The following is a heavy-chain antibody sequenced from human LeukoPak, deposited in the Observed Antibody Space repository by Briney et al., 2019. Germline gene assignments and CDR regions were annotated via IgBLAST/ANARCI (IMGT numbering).Heavy chain of an antibody. CDR1: GYTFTGYY. CDR3: ARTRSSSSSWYGQFDY. J-gene: IGHJ4*02. Sequence: ASVKVSCKASGYTFTGYYIHWVRQAPGQGLEWMGGIIPIFGTANYAQKFQGRVTITADKSTSTAYMELSSLRSEDTAVYYCARTRSSSSSWYGQFDYWGQGTLVTVSS. CDR2: IIPIFGTA. V-gene: IGHV1-69*06. D-gene: IGHD6-13*01.